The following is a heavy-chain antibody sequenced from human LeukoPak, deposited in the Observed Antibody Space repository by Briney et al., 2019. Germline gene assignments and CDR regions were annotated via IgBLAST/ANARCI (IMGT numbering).Heavy chain of an antibody. D-gene: IGHD6-13*01. CDR1: GGSISSGSYY. CDR3: ARTIAAAGPGWAFDI. J-gene: IGHJ3*02. V-gene: IGHV4-61*02. Sequence: PSQTLSLTCTVSGGSISSGSYYWSWIRQPAGKGLEWIGRFFTSGSTNYNPSLKSRVTISVDTSKNQFSLKLSSVTAADTAVYYCARTIAAAGPGWAFDIWGQGTMVTVSS. CDR2: FFTSGST.